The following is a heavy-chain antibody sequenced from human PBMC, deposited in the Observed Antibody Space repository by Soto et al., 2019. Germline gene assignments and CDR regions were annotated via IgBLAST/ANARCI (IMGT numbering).Heavy chain of an antibody. Sequence: SVTLSLACTVSGGSIGSSSYYWAWIRQPPGKGLEWIGSIYYSGSTYYNPSLKSRVTISVDTSKNQFSLKLSSVTAADTAVYYCAIHVIDVAAAGDYWGQGTLVTVSS. D-gene: IGHD6-13*01. CDR1: GGSIGSSSYY. CDR3: AIHVIDVAAAGDY. CDR2: IYYSGST. V-gene: IGHV4-39*01. J-gene: IGHJ4*02.